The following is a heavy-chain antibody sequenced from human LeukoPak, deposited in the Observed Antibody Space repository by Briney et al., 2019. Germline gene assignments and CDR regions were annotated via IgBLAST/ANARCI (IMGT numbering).Heavy chain of an antibody. CDR3: ATDWAWGGFDK. CDR2: IKQDGSEK. J-gene: IGHJ4*02. D-gene: IGHD3-16*01. CDR1: GFTFSSYW. V-gene: IGHV3-7*01. Sequence: GGSQRLSCAASGFTFSSYWMSWVRQAPGKGLEWVANIKQDGSEKYYVDPVKGGFTISRDTAKNTLYLQMNSLRAEDTAVYYCATDWAWGGFDKWGEGTLVTVSS.